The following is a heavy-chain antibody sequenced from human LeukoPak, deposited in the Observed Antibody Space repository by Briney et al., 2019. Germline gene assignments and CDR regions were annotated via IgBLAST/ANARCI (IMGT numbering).Heavy chain of an antibody. CDR3: ARLYGSGSSYLDY. Sequence: PGGSLRLSCAASGXTFRSYALSWVRQAPGKGLEWVSAISGTGGSTYYADSVKGRFTISRDNAKNSLYLQMNSQRAEDTAVYYCARLYGSGSSYLDYWGQGTLVTVSS. CDR2: ISGTGGST. CDR1: GXTFRSYA. V-gene: IGHV3-23*01. J-gene: IGHJ4*02. D-gene: IGHD3-10*01.